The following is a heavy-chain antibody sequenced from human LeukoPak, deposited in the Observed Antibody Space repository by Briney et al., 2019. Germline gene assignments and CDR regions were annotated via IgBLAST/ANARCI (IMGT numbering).Heavy chain of an antibody. V-gene: IGHV4-31*03. D-gene: IGHD2-15*01. Sequence: SQTLSLTCTVSGGSISSGGYYWSWIRQHPGKGLEWIGYIYYSGSTYYNPSLKSRVTISVDTSKNQFSLKLSSVTAADTAVYYCASAVVVVAATQYYYYSMDVWGKGTTVTVSS. CDR1: GGSISSGGYY. CDR3: ASAVVVVAATQYYYYSMDV. J-gene: IGHJ6*04. CDR2: IYYSGST.